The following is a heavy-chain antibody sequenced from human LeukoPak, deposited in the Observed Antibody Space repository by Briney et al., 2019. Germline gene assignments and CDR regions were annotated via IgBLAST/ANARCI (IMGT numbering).Heavy chain of an antibody. D-gene: IGHD6-13*01. Sequence: RGSLRLSCTVSGFTVSSNSMSWVRQAPGKGLEWVSFIYSDNTHYSDSVKGRFTISRDNSKNTLYLQMNSLRAEDTAVYYCARAAYSSTWYSRYFDLWGRGTLVTVSS. V-gene: IGHV3-53*01. J-gene: IGHJ2*01. CDR1: GFTVSSNS. CDR2: IYSDNT. CDR3: ARAAYSSTWYSRYFDL.